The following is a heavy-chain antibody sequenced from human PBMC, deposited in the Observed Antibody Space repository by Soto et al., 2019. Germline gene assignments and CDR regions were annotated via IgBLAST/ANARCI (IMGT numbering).Heavy chain of an antibody. J-gene: IGHJ3*02. Sequence: PGGSLRLSCAASGFTFSDYYMSWIRQAPGKGLEWVSYISSSGSTIYYADSVKGRFTISRDNAKNSLYLQMNSLRAEDTAVYYCARDQFFGVEADAFDIWGQGTMVTVSS. CDR1: GFTFSDYY. CDR3: ARDQFFGVEADAFDI. D-gene: IGHD3-3*01. CDR2: ISSSGSTI. V-gene: IGHV3-11*01.